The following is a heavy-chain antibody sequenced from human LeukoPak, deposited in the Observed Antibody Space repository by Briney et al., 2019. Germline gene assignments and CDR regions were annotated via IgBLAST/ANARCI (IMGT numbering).Heavy chain of an antibody. V-gene: IGHV3-23*01. J-gene: IGHJ3*02. Sequence: GGSLRLSCAASGFTFITYAMSWVRQAPGKGLEWVSAISGSGDGTYYADSVKGRFTISRDNSKNTLYLQMNSLRAEDTAVYYCAKAEWELHSGNDAFDIWGQGTMVTVSS. CDR2: ISGSGDGT. D-gene: IGHD1-26*01. CDR3: AKAEWELHSGNDAFDI. CDR1: GFTFITYA.